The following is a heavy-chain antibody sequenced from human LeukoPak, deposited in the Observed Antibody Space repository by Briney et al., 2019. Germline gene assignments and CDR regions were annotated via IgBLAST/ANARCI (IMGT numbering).Heavy chain of an antibody. Sequence: GASVKVSCKASGYTFTSYGISWVRQAPGQGLEWMGWISAYNGNTNYAQKFQGRVTITADESTSTAYMEPSSLRSEDTAVYYCAREGSSGYYAFDYWGQGTLVTVSS. CDR1: GYTFTSYG. CDR2: ISAYNGNT. D-gene: IGHD3-22*01. J-gene: IGHJ4*02. CDR3: AREGSSGYYAFDY. V-gene: IGHV1-18*01.